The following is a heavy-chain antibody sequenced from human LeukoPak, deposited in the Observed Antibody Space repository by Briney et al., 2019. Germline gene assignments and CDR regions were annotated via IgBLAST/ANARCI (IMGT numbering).Heavy chain of an antibody. V-gene: IGHV3-23*01. CDR3: APGPCSSSTCYAAEGY. Sequence: GGSLRLSCAASGFTFSSYAMSWVRQAPAKGLEWVSAICGSGGSTYYADSVKGRFTISRDNSKKTLYLQMNSLRAEDTAVYYCAPGPCSSSTCYAAEGYWGQGTLVTVSS. D-gene: IGHD2-2*01. J-gene: IGHJ4*02. CDR2: ICGSGGST. CDR1: GFTFSSYA.